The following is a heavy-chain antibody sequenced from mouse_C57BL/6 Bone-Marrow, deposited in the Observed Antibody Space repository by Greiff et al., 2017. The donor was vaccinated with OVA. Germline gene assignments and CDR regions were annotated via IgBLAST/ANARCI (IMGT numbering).Heavy chain of an antibody. CDR3: ASYVRYFDV. V-gene: IGHV1-82*01. CDR1: GYAFSSSW. Sequence: QVQLQQSGPELVKPGASVKISCKASGYAFSSSWMNWVKQRPGQGLEWIGRLYPGDGDTNYNGKFKGKATLTADKSSSTAYMQLSSLTSEDAAVYFCASYVRYFDVWGTGTTVTVSS. J-gene: IGHJ1*03. CDR2: LYPGDGDT.